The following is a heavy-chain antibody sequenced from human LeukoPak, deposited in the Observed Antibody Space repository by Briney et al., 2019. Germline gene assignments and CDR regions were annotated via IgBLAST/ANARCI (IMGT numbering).Heavy chain of an antibody. V-gene: IGHV4-39*01. D-gene: IGHD3-16*01. CDR2: IYYSGST. Sequence: PSETLSLTCTVSGGSISSSSYYWGWIRQPPGKGLEWIGSIYYSGSTYYNPSLKSRVTISVDTSKNQFSLKLSSVTAADTAVHYCARRIASLGRHPNWFDPWGQGTRVTVSS. J-gene: IGHJ5*02. CDR1: GGSISSSSYY. CDR3: ARRIASLGRHPNWFDP.